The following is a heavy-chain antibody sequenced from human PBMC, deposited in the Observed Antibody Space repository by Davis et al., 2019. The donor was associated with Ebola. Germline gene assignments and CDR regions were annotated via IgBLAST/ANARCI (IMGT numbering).Heavy chain of an antibody. CDR2: IYYSGST. D-gene: IGHD3-3*01. J-gene: IGHJ5*02. Sequence: MPGGSLRLSCAVYGGSFSGYYWSWIRQPPGKGLEWIGYIYYSGSTNYNPSLKSRVTISVDTSKNQFSLKLSSVTAADTAVYYCARVDYDFWSGSKWWFDPWGQGTLVTVSS. CDR1: GGSFSGYY. CDR3: ARVDYDFWSGSKWWFDP. V-gene: IGHV4-59*01.